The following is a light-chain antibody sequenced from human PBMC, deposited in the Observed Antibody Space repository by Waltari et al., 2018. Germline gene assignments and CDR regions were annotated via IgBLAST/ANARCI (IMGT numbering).Light chain of an antibody. Sequence: DIQLTQSPSSVSASVGDRITITWRASQDIRRFLAWYRQRPGKAPEFLISAASTLQSGVPSRFGGSGSGTDFTLTISSLQPEDFATYYGQQANSFPLTFGQGTRLEIK. CDR3: QQANSFPLT. V-gene: IGKV1-12*01. J-gene: IGKJ5*01. CDR1: QDIRRF. CDR2: AAS.